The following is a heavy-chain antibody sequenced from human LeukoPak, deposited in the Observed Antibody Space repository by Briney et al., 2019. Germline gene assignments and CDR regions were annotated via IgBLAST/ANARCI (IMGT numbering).Heavy chain of an antibody. CDR3: AKVGISWNRDFDH. J-gene: IGHJ4*02. Sequence: GGSLRLSCAASGFTFSTYAMSWVRQAPGKGLEWVSSISGSGGSTYYADPAKGRFTVSRDNSKNTVYLQMNSLRAEDTAVYYCAKVGISWNRDFDHWGQGTRVTVSS. D-gene: IGHD6-13*01. CDR1: GFTFSTYA. CDR2: ISGSGGST. V-gene: IGHV3-23*01.